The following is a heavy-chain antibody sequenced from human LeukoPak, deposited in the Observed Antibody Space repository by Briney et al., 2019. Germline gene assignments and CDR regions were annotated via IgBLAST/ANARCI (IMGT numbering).Heavy chain of an antibody. V-gene: IGHV3-30*02. D-gene: IGHD6-6*01. CDR1: GFTFSSYG. J-gene: IGHJ4*02. CDR3: AKDESIAARRSQSYFDY. Sequence: AGGSLRLSCAASGFTFSSYGMHWVRQAPGKGLEWVAFIRYDGSNKYYADSVKGRFTISRDNSKNTLYPQMNSLRVEDTAVYYCAKDESIAARRSQSYFDYWGQGTLVTVSS. CDR2: IRYDGSNK.